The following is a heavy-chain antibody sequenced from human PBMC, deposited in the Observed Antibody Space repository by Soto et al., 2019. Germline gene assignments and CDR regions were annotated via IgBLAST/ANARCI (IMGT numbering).Heavy chain of an antibody. V-gene: IGHV4-4*02. CDR2: IFHSGRP. CDR3: AREDISGWSA. Sequence: HVQLQESGPGLVKPSGTLSLTCAVARGPINSSNWWTWVRQTPGKGLEWIGEIFHSGRPNYNPSLKSRVTMSVDKSKNQGSLIMRSVTAADTAVYYCAREDISGWSAWCKGTLVTVYS. J-gene: IGHJ5*02. D-gene: IGHD6-19*01. CDR1: RGPINSSNW.